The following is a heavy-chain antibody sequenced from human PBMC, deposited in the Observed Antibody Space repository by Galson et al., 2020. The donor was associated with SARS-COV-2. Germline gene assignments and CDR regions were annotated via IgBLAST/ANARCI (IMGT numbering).Heavy chain of an antibody. CDR3: ARGSGYDFCVTSIDWYFDL. J-gene: IGHJ2*01. D-gene: IGHD5-12*01. CDR2: AYYSGSA. V-gene: IGHV4-59*08. CDR1: GGSVNSYF. Sequence: SETLSLTCTFSGGSVNSYFWSWIRQPPGKGLEWIGYAYYSGSASYNPSLKSRVTMSVDTSQNQISLKLTSVTSADTAVYYCARGSGYDFCVTSIDWYFDLWGRGTLGSVSS.